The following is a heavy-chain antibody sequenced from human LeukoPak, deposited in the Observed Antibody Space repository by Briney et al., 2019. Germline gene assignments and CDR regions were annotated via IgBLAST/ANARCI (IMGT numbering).Heavy chain of an antibody. CDR1: GGSFSGYY. Sequence: SETLSLTCAVYGGSFSGYYWRWIRQPPGKGLERVGEINHSGSTNHNPSLKNRVTISVVTSKTQFSLKLSSVTAADTAVYYCASGFFGFIVAARGRYYYYMDVWGKGTTVTVSS. CDR3: ASGFFGFIVAARGRYYYYMDV. D-gene: IGHD6-6*01. CDR2: INHSGST. V-gene: IGHV4-34*01. J-gene: IGHJ6*03.